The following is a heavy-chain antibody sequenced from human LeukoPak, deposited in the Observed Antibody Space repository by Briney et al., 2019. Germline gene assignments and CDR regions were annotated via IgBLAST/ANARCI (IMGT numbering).Heavy chain of an antibody. Sequence: AGPALVKPTPTLTPTCTFSWFSPRTSGKRGRWIRHPPRKALEWLARIDWDDDKFYSTSLKTRLTISKDTSKNQVVLTMTNMDPVDTATYYCALAGSSSWFDYWGQGTLVTVSS. V-gene: IGHV2-70*04. CDR1: WFSPRTSGKR. D-gene: IGHD6-13*01. J-gene: IGHJ4*02. CDR3: ALAGSSSWFDY. CDR2: IDWDDDK.